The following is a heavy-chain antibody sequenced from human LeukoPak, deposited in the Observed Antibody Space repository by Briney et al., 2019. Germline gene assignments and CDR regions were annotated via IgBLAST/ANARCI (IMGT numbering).Heavy chain of an antibody. D-gene: IGHD2-2*01. V-gene: IGHV1-69*05. J-gene: IGHJ6*03. CDR1: GGTFSSYA. CDR2: IIPIFGTA. Sequence: ASVKVSCTASGGTFSSYAISWVRQAPGQGLEWMGGIIPIFGTANYAQKFQGRVTITTDESTSTAYMELSSLRSEDTAVYYCARDLGDSSTRPYYYYYMDVWGKGTTVTVSS. CDR3: ARDLGDSSTRPYYYYYMDV.